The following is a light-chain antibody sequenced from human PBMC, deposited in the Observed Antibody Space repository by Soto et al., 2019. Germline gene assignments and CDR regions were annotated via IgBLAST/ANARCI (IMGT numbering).Light chain of an antibody. V-gene: IGKV3-20*01. Sequence: EIVLTQSPGTLSLSPGERATLSCRASQSVSSYLAWHQQKPGQAPRLLIYGASSRATGIPDRFSGSGSGTDFTLTISRLEPEDFAVYYCQQYGRPSRTFGQGTKVEIK. J-gene: IGKJ1*01. CDR3: QQYGRPSRT. CDR2: GAS. CDR1: QSVSSY.